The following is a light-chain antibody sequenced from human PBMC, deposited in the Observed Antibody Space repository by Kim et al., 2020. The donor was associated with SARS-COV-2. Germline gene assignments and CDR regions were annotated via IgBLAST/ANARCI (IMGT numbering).Light chain of an antibody. Sequence: ASIGDTFTITCRASEDVGNYFAWFQQRPGRAPKSLIYGISTLQSGVSSKFKGSRFGANFTLTISSVQPEDFATYYCQQYNIYPITFGQGTRLEIK. CDR1: EDVGNY. V-gene: IGKV1-16*02. CDR3: QQYNIYPIT. J-gene: IGKJ5*01. CDR2: GIS.